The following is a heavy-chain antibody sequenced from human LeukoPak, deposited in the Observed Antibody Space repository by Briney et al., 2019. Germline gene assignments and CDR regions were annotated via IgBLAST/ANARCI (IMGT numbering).Heavy chain of an antibody. V-gene: IGHV3-20*04. J-gene: IGHJ4*02. CDR3: ARSPPRYDARFFDY. D-gene: IGHD3-16*01. CDR2: INWNGGST. CDR1: GFTFDDYG. Sequence: RSGGSLRLSCAASGFTFDDYGMSWVRQAPGKGLEWVSGINWNGGSTGYADSVKGRFTISRDNAKNSLYLQMNSLRAEDTALYYCARSPPRYDARFFDYWGQGTLVTVSS.